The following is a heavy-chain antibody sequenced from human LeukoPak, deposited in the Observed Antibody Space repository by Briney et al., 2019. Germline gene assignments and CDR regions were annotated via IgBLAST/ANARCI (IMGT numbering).Heavy chain of an antibody. CDR3: ARLTWITDY. V-gene: IGHV4-39*01. CDR1: GGSISSSSSF. Sequence: SETLSLTCTVSGGSISSSSSFWGWIRQPPGKGLEWVGHIKNGGSPNYNPPLKSRVTISLDTSKNQFSLTVSSVTAADTAVYYCARLTWITDYWGQGTLVTVSS. CDR2: IKNGGSP. J-gene: IGHJ4*02. D-gene: IGHD5-12*01.